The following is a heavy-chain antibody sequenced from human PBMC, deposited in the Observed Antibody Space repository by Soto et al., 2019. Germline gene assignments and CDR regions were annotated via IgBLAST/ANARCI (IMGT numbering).Heavy chain of an antibody. CDR2: MNPNSGNT. CDR3: ARVRVYSSSWYYFDY. V-gene: IGHV1-8*01. CDR1: GYTFTSYD. D-gene: IGHD6-13*01. J-gene: IGHJ4*02. Sequence: QVQLVQSGAEVKKPGASVKVSCKASGYTFTSYDINWVRQATGQGLEWMGWMNPNSGNTGYAQKFPGRVTMTRNTSISTADMELSSLRSEDTAVYYCARVRVYSSSWYYFDYWGQGTLVTVSS.